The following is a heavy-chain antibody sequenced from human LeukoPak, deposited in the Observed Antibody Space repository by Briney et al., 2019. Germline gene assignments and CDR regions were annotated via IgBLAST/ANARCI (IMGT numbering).Heavy chain of an antibody. CDR3: AREIVVGATRDAFDI. Sequence: PSETLSLTCTVSGGSFNSYYWSWIRQPPGKGLEWLGFIDYSGSTNYNPSLKSRVTISVDKSKNQFSLKLSSVTAADTAVYYCAREIVVGATRDAFDIWGQGTMVTVSS. J-gene: IGHJ3*02. D-gene: IGHD1-26*01. V-gene: IGHV4-59*12. CDR2: IDYSGST. CDR1: GGSFNSYY.